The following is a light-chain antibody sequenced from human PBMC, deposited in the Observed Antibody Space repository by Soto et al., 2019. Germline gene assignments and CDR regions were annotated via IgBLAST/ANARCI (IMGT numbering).Light chain of an antibody. CDR3: GSWDSRLSAYA. V-gene: IGLV1-51*01. Sequence: QSVLTQPPSVSAAPGQKVTISCAGSSSNIGGNSVSWYQQLPGTAPKLLIYDDNKRPSGIPDRFSGSKSGTSATLGITGFQTGDEADYYCGSWDSRLSAYAFGTGTKAIVL. CDR2: DDN. J-gene: IGLJ1*01. CDR1: SSNIGGNS.